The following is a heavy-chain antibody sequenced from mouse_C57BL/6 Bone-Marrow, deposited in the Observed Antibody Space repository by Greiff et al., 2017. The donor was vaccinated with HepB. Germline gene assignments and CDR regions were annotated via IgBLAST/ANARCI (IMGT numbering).Heavy chain of an antibody. CDR2: IYPRDGST. J-gene: IGHJ3*01. D-gene: IGHD2-2*01. Sequence: VKLVESGPELVKPGASVKLSCKASGYTFTSYDINWVKQRPGQGLEWIGWIYPRDGSTKYNEKFKGKATLTVDTSSSTAYMELHSLTSEDSAVYFCARWGYGYPLAYWGQGTLVTVSA. CDR1: GYTFTSYD. V-gene: IGHV1-85*01. CDR3: ARWGYGYPLAY.